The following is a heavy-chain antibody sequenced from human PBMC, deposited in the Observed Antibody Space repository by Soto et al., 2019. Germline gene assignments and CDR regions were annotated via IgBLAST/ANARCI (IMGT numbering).Heavy chain of an antibody. CDR3: ARAYDSSGYYSQPHDAFDI. V-gene: IGHV1-69*13. CDR1: GGTFSSYA. CDR2: IIPIFGTA. Sequence: GASVKVSCKASGGTFSSYAISWVRQAPGQGLEWMGGIIPIFGTANYAQKFQGRVTITAGESTSTAYMELSSLRSEDTAVYYCARAYDSSGYYSQPHDAFDIWGQGTMVTVSS. D-gene: IGHD3-22*01. J-gene: IGHJ3*02.